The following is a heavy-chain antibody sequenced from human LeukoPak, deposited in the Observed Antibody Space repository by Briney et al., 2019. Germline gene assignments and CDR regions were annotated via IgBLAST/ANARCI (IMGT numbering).Heavy chain of an antibody. CDR2: ISSSSSYI. J-gene: IGHJ4*02. CDR3: ARTTIVVVAPTYFDY. CDR1: GFTFSSYS. Sequence: GGSLRLSCAASGFTFSSYSMNWVRQAPGKGLEWVSSISSSSSYIYYADSVKGRFTISRDNSKNTLYLQMNSLRAEDTAVYYCARTTIVVVAPTYFDYWGQGTLVTVSS. D-gene: IGHD2-15*01. V-gene: IGHV3-21*04.